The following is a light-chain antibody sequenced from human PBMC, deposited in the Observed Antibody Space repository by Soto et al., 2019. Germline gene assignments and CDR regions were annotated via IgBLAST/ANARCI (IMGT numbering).Light chain of an antibody. CDR1: QSVSRN. CDR2: GPS. J-gene: IGKJ3*01. CDR3: QQYNTWPEA. V-gene: IGKV3-15*01. Sequence: EIVMTQSPATLSVSPGERATLSCRASQSVSRNLAGYQQKPGQAPRLLIYGPSTRASGIPARFSGSGSGTQFTLTISSLQSEDFAVYYCQQYNTWPEAFGPGTKVEIK.